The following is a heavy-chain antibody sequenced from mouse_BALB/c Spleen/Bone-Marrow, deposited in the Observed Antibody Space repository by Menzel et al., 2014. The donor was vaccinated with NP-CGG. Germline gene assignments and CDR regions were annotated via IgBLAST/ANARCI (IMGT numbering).Heavy chain of an antibody. CDR1: GFNIKDTY. CDR3: AREYYGNYAWYFDV. CDR2: IDPANGNT. J-gene: IGHJ1*01. V-gene: IGHV14-3*02. D-gene: IGHD2-1*01. Sequence: VQLQQPGAELVKPGASVKLSCTASGFNIKDTYMHWVKQRPEQGLEWIGRIDPANGNTKYDPKFQGKATITADTPSNTAYLQLSSLTSEDTAVYYCAREYYGNYAWYFDVWGAGTTVTVSS.